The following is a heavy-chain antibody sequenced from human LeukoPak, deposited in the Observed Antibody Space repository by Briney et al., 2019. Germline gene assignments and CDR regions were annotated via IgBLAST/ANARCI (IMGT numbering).Heavy chain of an antibody. CDR3: ARASAEIHFDY. V-gene: IGHV3-11*06. CDR1: GGSFSGYY. D-gene: IGHD2-2*01. J-gene: IGHJ4*02. CDR2: ISSSSSYI. Sequence: LSLTCAVYGGSFSGYYWSWIRQPPGKGLEWVSSISSSSSYIYYADSVKGRFTISRDNAKNSLYLQMNSLRAEDTAVYYCARASAEIHFDYWGQGTLVTVSS.